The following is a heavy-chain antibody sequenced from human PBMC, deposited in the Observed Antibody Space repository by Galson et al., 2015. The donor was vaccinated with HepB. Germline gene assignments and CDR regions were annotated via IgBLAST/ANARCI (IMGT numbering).Heavy chain of an antibody. J-gene: IGHJ5*02. D-gene: IGHD2-2*02. V-gene: IGHV3-30-3*01. CDR2: ISYDGSNK. Sequence: SLRLSCAASGFTFSSYAMHWVRQAPGKGLEWVAVISYDGSNKYYADSVKGRFTISRDNSKNTLYLQMNSLRAEDTAVYYCARDPLSYCSSTSCYRRANWFDPWGQGTLVTVSS. CDR1: GFTFSSYA. CDR3: ARDPLSYCSSTSCYRRANWFDP.